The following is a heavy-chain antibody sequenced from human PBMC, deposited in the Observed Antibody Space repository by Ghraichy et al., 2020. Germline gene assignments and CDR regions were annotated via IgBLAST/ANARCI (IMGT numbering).Heavy chain of an antibody. CDR2: INHSGST. J-gene: IGHJ4*02. D-gene: IGHD4-11*01. CDR3: ASGYSNYVGY. CDR1: GGSFSGYY. Sequence: SETLSLTCAVYGGSFSGYYWSWIRQPPGKGLEWIGEINHSGSTNYNPSLKSRVTISVDTSKNQFSLKLSSVTAADTAVYYCASGYSNYVGYWGQGTLVTVSS. V-gene: IGHV4-34*01.